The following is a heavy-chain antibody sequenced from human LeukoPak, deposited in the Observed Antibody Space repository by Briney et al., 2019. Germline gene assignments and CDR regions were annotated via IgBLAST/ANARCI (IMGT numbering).Heavy chain of an antibody. D-gene: IGHD3-3*01. V-gene: IGHV3-48*03. CDR3: TTYNTRHAFHI. J-gene: IGHJ3*02. CDR2: ISRSGDTI. Sequence: GGSLRLSCAASGFTFSRYEMNWVRQAPGKGLEWVSYISRSGDTIYFADSVKGRFTISRDNAKNSLYLQMSSLRAEDTAVYYCTTYNTRHAFHIWGQGTMVTVSS. CDR1: GFTFSRYE.